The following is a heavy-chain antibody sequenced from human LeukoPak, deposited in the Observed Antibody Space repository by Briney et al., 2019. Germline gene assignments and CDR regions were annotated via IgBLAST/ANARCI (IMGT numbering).Heavy chain of an antibody. CDR1: GFTFSDYY. CDR2: ISSSGSTI. D-gene: IGHD7-27*01. Sequence: PGGSLRLSCAASGFTFSDYYMSWIRQAPGKGLEWVSYISSSGSTIYYADSLKGRFAISRDNAKNSLYLHTHSLRAEDTAIYYCARLKLGYWYFDLWGRGTLLTVSS. J-gene: IGHJ2*01. V-gene: IGHV3-11*01. CDR3: ARLKLGYWYFDL.